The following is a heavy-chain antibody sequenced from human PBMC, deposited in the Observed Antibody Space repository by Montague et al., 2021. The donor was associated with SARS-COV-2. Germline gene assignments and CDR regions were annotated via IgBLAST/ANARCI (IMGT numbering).Heavy chain of an antibody. D-gene: IGHD4-23*01. CDR2: IWYDGSKK. V-gene: IGHV3-33*01. J-gene: IGHJ5*02. CDR3: ARDSDYGAKGWFDP. Sequence: SLRLSFAASGFTFSSYGMHWVRQAPGKGLEWVAVIWYDGSKKFYADSVKGRFTISRDNSKNTLYLQMNSLRAEDTALYYCARDSDYGAKGWFDPWGQGTLVTVSS. CDR1: GFTFSSYG.